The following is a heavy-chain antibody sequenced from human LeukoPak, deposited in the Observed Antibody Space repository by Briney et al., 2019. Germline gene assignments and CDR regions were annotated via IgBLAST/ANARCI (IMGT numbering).Heavy chain of an antibody. D-gene: IGHD3-22*01. CDR2: IYYSGST. Sequence: PSETLSLTCTVSGGSISSYYWSWIRQPPGKGLEWIGYIYYSGSTNYNPSLKSRVTISVDTSKNQFSLKLSSVTAADTAVYYCARDGGYYYDSSGYLGFDYWGQGTLVTVSS. V-gene: IGHV4-59*12. CDR1: GGSISSYY. CDR3: ARDGGYYYDSSGYLGFDY. J-gene: IGHJ4*02.